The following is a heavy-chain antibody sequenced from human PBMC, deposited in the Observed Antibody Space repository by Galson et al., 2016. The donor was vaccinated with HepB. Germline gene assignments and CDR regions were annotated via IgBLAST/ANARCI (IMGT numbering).Heavy chain of an antibody. D-gene: IGHD3-10*01. V-gene: IGHV1-58*01. CDR2: IVVGSDGT. CDR1: GFTFSSSA. J-gene: IGHJ6*04. Sequence: SVKVSCKASGFTFSSSAVQWVRQSRGQRLEWIGWIVVGSDGTNYAQKFRDRVTITSDMSTSTAYMELSSLRSDDTAVYYCAAGVNPEFNGMDVWGKGTTVIVSS. CDR3: AAGVNPEFNGMDV.